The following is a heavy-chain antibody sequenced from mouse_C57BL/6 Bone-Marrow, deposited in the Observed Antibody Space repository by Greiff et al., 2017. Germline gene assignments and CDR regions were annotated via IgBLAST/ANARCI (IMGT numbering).Heavy chain of an antibody. CDR2: INPYNGGT. V-gene: IGHV1-19*01. CDR1: GYTFTDYY. D-gene: IGHD2-3*01. J-gene: IGHJ1*03. CDR3: ARPLYDGYYGGYFDV. Sequence: EVKLVESGPVLVKPGASVKMSCKASGYTFTDYYMNWVKQSHGKSLEWIGVINPYNGGTSYNQKFKGKATLTVDKSSSTAYMELNSLTSEDSAVYYCARPLYDGYYGGYFDVWGTGTTVTVSS.